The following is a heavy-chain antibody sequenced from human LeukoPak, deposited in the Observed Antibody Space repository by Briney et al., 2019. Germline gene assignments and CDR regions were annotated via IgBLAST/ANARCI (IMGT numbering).Heavy chain of an antibody. CDR1: GFTFSSYG. CDR2: ISGSDGST. Sequence: GGSLRLSCAASGFTFSSYGIHWVRQAPGKGLEWVSGISGSDGSTYYADSVKGRFTISRDNSKNTLYLQMNSLRAEDTAVYYCARAGNTRFDYWGQGTLVTVSS. CDR3: ARAGNTRFDY. D-gene: IGHD2/OR15-2a*01. V-gene: IGHV3-23*01. J-gene: IGHJ4*02.